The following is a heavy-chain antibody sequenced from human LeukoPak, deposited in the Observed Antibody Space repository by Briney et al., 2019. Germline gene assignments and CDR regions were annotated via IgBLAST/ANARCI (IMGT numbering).Heavy chain of an antibody. J-gene: IGHJ4*02. D-gene: IGHD3-9*01. CDR3: ARRLSTRYYEF. CDR1: GLTVSSNC. Sequence: GGSLRLSCAASGLTVSSNCMSWVRQAPGKGLEWVSVIYSGGSTYYADSVKGRFTISRDNSKNTLYLQMNSLRAEDTAVYYCARRLSTRYYEFWGQGTLVTVSS. CDR2: IYSGGST. V-gene: IGHV3-53*01.